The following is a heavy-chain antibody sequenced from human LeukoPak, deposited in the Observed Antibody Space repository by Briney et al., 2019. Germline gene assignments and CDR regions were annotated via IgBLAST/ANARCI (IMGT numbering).Heavy chain of an antibody. CDR2: INHRGST. CDR1: GGSFSGYY. V-gene: IGHV4-34*01. CDR3: AGLRTTVTTSGDY. J-gene: IGHJ4*02. D-gene: IGHD4-17*01. Sequence: SETLSLTCAVSGGSFSGYYWSWVRQPPGKGLEWIGEINHRGSTNYNPSLKRRVTISVDTSKNQFSLKLSSVTAADTAVYYCAGLRTTVTTSGDYWGQGTLVTVSS.